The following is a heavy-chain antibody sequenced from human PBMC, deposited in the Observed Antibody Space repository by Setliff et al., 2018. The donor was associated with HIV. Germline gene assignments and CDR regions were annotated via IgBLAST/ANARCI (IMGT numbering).Heavy chain of an antibody. CDR3: ASGRDCDSSNCLLRYYYNYGMDV. Sequence: SETLSLTCSIYGGSLTYYYWSWLRQSPGKGLEWIGEVVDRGSVNYNPSLKSRVTISVDPSKKEFSLKLASVTAADTAVYFCASGRDCDSSNCLLRYYYNYGMDVWGQGTTVTVSS. CDR1: GGSLTYYY. V-gene: IGHV4-34*12. J-gene: IGHJ6*02. D-gene: IGHD2-2*01. CDR2: VVDRGSV.